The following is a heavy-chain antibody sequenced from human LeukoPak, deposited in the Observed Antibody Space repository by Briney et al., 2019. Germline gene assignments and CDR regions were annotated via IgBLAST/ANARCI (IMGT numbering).Heavy chain of an antibody. CDR3: ARGSLDSSGYFYFVKYHFDY. D-gene: IGHD3-22*01. CDR1: GYTFTSYD. V-gene: IGHV1-8*03. Sequence: ASVKVSCKASGYTFTSYDINWVRQATGQGLEGMGWMNPNSGNTGYAQKFQGRVTITRNTSISTAYMELSSLRSEDTAVYYCARGSLDSSGYFYFVKYHFDYWGQGTLVTVSS. CDR2: MNPNSGNT. J-gene: IGHJ4*02.